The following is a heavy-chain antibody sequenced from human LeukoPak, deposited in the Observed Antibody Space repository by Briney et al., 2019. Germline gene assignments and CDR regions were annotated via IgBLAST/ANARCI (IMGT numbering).Heavy chain of an antibody. Sequence: PGGPLRLSCAASGFSFSSYRMNWVRQAPGKGLEWVSSISSSSSYIYYADSVKGRFTISRDNAKNSLYLQMSSLRAEDTAVYYCARVGGSGWYENFDYWGQGTLVTVSS. CDR3: ARVGGSGWYENFDY. D-gene: IGHD6-19*01. CDR2: ISSSSSYI. CDR1: GFSFSSYR. V-gene: IGHV3-21*01. J-gene: IGHJ4*02.